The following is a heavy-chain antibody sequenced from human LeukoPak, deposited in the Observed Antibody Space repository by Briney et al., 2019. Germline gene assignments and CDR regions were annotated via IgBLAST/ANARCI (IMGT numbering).Heavy chain of an antibody. CDR3: ARDQGIAARRRGSPHAFDI. Sequence: GGSLRLSCAASGFTFSSYSMNWVRQAPGKGLEWVSSISSSSSYIYYADSVKGRFTISRDNAKNSLYLQMNSLRAEDTAVYYCARDQGIAARRRGSPHAFDIWGQGTMVTVSS. CDR2: ISSSSSYI. D-gene: IGHD6-6*01. V-gene: IGHV3-21*01. CDR1: GFTFSSYS. J-gene: IGHJ3*02.